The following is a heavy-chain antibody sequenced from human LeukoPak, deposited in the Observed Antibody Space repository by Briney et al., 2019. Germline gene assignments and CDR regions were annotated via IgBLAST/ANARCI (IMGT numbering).Heavy chain of an antibody. CDR1: GFTVSSNS. CDR2: IYSDNT. Sequence: GGSLRLSCTVSGFTVSSNSMSWVRQAPGKGLEWVSFIYSDNTHYSDSVKGRFTISRDNSKNTLYLQMNSLRAEDTAVYYCARDNRGGMESEDAFDIWGQGTMVTVSS. CDR3: ARDNRGGMESEDAFDI. J-gene: IGHJ3*02. V-gene: IGHV3-53*01. D-gene: IGHD1-14*01.